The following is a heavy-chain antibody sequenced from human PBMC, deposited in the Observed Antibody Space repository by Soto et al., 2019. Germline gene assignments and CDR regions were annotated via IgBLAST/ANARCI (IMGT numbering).Heavy chain of an antibody. J-gene: IGHJ4*02. V-gene: IGHV3-15*01. D-gene: IGHD3-22*01. Sequence: KPGGSLRLSCAASGFTFSNAWMSWVRQAPGKGLEWVGRIKSKTDGGTTDYAAPVKGRFTISRDDSKNTLYLQMNSLKTDYTALYYCTTKITMIDTVFWGRVTLVTVSS. CDR3: TTKITMIDTVF. CDR1: GFTFSNAW. CDR2: IKSKTDGGTT.